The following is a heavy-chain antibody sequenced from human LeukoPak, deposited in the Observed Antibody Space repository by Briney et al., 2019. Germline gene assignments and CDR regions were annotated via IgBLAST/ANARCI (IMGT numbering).Heavy chain of an antibody. CDR3: ATEYSSLYYYYHMDV. Sequence: SETLSLTCTVSGVSISSYYWSWIRQPAGKGLEWIGRMYSSGSTNFNPSLKSRVTISVDTSKNQFSLNLSSVTAADTAVYYCATEYSSLYYYYHMDVWGKGTTVTVSS. J-gene: IGHJ6*03. CDR1: GVSISSYY. D-gene: IGHD6-13*01. V-gene: IGHV4-4*07. CDR2: MYSSGST.